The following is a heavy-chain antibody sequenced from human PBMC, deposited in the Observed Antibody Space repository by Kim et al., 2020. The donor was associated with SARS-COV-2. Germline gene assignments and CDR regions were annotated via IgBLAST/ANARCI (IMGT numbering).Heavy chain of an antibody. CDR3: ARNGYDFWSGYSQSGYFDY. V-gene: IGHV4-31*02. Sequence: SRVTISVDTSKNQFSLKLSSVTAADTAVYYCARNGYDFWSGYSQSGYFDYWGQGTLVTVSS. D-gene: IGHD3-3*01. J-gene: IGHJ4*02.